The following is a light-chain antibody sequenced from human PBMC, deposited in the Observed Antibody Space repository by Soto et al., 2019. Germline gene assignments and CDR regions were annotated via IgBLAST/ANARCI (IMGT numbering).Light chain of an antibody. J-gene: IGKJ1*01. CDR3: QQYNSYSST. V-gene: IGKV1-5*03. CDR1: QSISSW. CDR2: KAS. Sequence: IQMTQTPSTLSASVGDRLTITCRASQSISSWLAWYQQKPGKAPKLLIYKASSLESGVPSRFSGSGSGTEFTLTISSLQPDDFATYYCQQYNSYSSTFGHGTKVDI.